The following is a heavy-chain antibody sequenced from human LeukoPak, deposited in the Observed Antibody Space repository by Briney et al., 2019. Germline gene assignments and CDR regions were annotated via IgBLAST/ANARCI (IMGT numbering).Heavy chain of an antibody. V-gene: IGHV4-34*01. CDR3: ARRAYGTFDY. J-gene: IGHJ4*02. D-gene: IGHD2-21*01. Sequence: PSETLSLTCAVHGGSFSGYYWSWIRQPPGKGLEWIGEINHSGSTNYNPSLKSRVTISVDTSENQFSLKLSSVTAADTAVYYCARRAYGTFDYWGQGTLVTVSS. CDR2: INHSGST. CDR1: GGSFSGYY.